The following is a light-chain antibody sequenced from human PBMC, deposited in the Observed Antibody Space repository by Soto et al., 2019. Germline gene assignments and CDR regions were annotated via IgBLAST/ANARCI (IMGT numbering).Light chain of an antibody. CDR3: TSYAGSNTYV. CDR2: EVV. Sequence: QSVLTQPPSASGSPGQSVTISCTGTKNDVGFYDFVSWYQHHPGKAPGLIIYEVVQRPSGVPDRFSGSKSGNTASLTVAGLQAADEADYFCTSYAGSNTYVFGSGTKLTVL. CDR1: KNDVGFYDF. V-gene: IGLV2-8*01. J-gene: IGLJ1*01.